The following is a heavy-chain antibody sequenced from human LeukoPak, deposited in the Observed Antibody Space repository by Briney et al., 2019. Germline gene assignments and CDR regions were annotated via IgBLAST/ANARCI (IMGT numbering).Heavy chain of an antibody. CDR2: IYYTGST. Sequence: SETLSLTCSISGGSISGFYWSWLRQPPGRGLEWIGYIYYTGSTNYIPSLKSRVTISVDTSKNQFSLKLTSVTAADTAVYFCARSYYDSSGYFDAFEVWGQGTMVTVSS. CDR1: GGSISGFY. CDR3: ARSYYDSSGYFDAFEV. J-gene: IGHJ3*01. D-gene: IGHD3-22*01. V-gene: IGHV4-59*01.